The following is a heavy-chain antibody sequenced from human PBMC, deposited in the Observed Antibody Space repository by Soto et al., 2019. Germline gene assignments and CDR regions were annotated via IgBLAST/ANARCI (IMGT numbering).Heavy chain of an antibody. D-gene: IGHD3-10*01. Sequence: GESRKISCKRFGYSFAVYWIAWVRHMPGKGLEWMGIIYPGDSDTKYSPSFEGQVTISADKSISTAYLQWSSLEASDTAMYYGAGQDGFGLYHFDYWGQGALVTVSS. CDR1: GYSFAVYW. V-gene: IGHV5-51*01. J-gene: IGHJ4*02. CDR2: IYPGDSDT. CDR3: AGQDGFGLYHFDY.